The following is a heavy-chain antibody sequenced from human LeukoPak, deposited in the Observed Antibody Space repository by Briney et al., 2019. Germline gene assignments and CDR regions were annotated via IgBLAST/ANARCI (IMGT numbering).Heavy chain of an antibody. CDR1: GGSISSGSYY. V-gene: IGHV4-61*02. J-gene: IGHJ4*02. Sequence: SQTLSLTXTVSGGSISSGSYYWSWIRQPAGKGLEWIGRIYTSGNTNYNPSLKSRVTISVDTSKNQFSLKLSSVTAADTAVYYCARDYYDSSGYQYYFDYWGQGTLVTVSS. CDR2: IYTSGNT. CDR3: ARDYYDSSGYQYYFDY. D-gene: IGHD3-22*01.